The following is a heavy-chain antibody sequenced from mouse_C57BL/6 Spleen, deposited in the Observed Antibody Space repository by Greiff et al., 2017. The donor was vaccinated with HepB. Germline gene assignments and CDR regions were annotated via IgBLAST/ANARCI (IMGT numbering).Heavy chain of an antibody. J-gene: IGHJ1*03. CDR3: ARHEGGYFDV. CDR1: GFTFSSYG. Sequence: EVHLVESGGDLVKPGGSLKLSCAASGFTFSSYGMSWVRQTPDKRLEWVATISSGGSYTYYPDSVKGRFTISRDNAKNTLYLQMSSLKSEDTAMYYCARHEGGYFDVWGTGTTVTVSS. CDR2: ISSGGSYT. V-gene: IGHV5-6*01.